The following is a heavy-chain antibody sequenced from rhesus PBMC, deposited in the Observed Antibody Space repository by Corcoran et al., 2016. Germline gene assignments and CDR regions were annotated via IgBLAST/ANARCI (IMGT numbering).Heavy chain of an antibody. V-gene: IGHV4-160*01. CDR2: IDGSAGST. Sequence: QVQLQESGPGLVKPSETLSLTCAVSGGSISSNYWSGIGQAPGKGLEWIGRIDGSAGSTDSTPPRTSRVTISTATSKNQFSLKLSAGTAADPAVYYCARIWTGYYIRFDVWGPGVLVTVSS. D-gene: IGHD3-3*01. CDR3: ARIWTGYYIRFDV. CDR1: GGSISSNY. J-gene: IGHJ5-1*01.